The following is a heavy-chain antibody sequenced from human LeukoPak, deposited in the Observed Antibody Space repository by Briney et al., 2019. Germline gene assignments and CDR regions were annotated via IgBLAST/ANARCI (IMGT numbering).Heavy chain of an antibody. CDR2: IYTSGST. V-gene: IGHV4-61*02. J-gene: IGHJ4*02. CDR3: ARPSDYVWGSYRAEYYFDY. D-gene: IGHD3-16*02. Sequence: SQTLSLTCTVSGGSTSSGSYYWSWIRQPAGKGLEWIGRIYTSGSTNYNPSLKSRVTISVDTSKNQFSLKLSSVTAADTAVYYCARPSDYVWGSYRAEYYFDYWGQGTLVTVSS. CDR1: GGSTSSGSYY.